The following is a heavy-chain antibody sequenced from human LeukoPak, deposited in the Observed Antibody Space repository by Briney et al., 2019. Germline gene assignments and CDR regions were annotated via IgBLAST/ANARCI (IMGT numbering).Heavy chain of an antibody. CDR2: VSGSGGST. CDR1: GFTFSSYA. V-gene: IGHV3-23*01. Sequence: GGSLTLSCAASGFTFSSYAMSWVRQAPGKGLEWVSAVSGSGGSTYYADSVKGRFTISRDNSKNTLYLQMYSLRAEDTAVYYCAKEEYYYGRSGYYHYWGQGTLVTVSS. D-gene: IGHD3-22*01. J-gene: IGHJ4*02. CDR3: AKEEYYYGRSGYYHY.